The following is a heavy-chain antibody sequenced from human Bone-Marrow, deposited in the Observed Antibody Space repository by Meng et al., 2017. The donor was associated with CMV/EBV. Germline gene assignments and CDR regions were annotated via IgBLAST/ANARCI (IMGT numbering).Heavy chain of an antibody. Sequence: SLKISCAASGFTLSDYYVSWIRQAPGKGLEWLSYISSSGNTIHYADSVMGRFIISRDTPNNSVYLQMNRLRAEDTAVYYCVREDYGDYFFDTWGQGTLVTVSS. J-gene: IGHJ4*02. CDR1: GFTLSDYY. V-gene: IGHV3-11*01. D-gene: IGHD4-17*01. CDR2: ISSSGNTI. CDR3: VREDYGDYFFDT.